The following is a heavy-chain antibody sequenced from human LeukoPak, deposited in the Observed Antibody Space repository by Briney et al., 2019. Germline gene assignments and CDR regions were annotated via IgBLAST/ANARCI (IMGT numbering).Heavy chain of an antibody. CDR2: INRNGGST. CDR1: GFTFDDYG. Sequence: PGGSLRLSCAASGFTFDDYGMSWVRQSPGKGLEWVSGINRNGGSTGYADSVKGRFTISRDDSRNTLSLQMNSLRVEDTAVYYCARDLAWGAFDYWGQGILVAVSS. CDR3: ARDLAWGAFDY. D-gene: IGHD7-27*01. J-gene: IGHJ4*02. V-gene: IGHV3-20*04.